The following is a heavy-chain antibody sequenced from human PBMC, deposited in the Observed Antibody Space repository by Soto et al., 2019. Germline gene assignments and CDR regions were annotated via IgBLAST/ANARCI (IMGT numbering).Heavy chain of an antibody. J-gene: IGHJ4*02. Sequence: GGSLRLSCAASGFTFTNYGMQWVRQAPGKGLEWVALISTDGSGKHYADSVKGRFTISRDNSKNTLYLQMNSLRPEDTAVYYCAKDRAEGWLLDYWGQGTLVTVSS. CDR1: GFTFTNYG. V-gene: IGHV3-30*18. D-gene: IGHD3-9*01. CDR3: AKDRAEGWLLDY. CDR2: ISTDGSGK.